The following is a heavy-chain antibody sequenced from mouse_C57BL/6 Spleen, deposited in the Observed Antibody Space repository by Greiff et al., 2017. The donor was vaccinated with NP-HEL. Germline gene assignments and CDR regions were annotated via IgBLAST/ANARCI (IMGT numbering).Heavy chain of an antibody. CDR3: ARRYSNYVGYAMDY. D-gene: IGHD2-5*01. J-gene: IGHJ4*01. V-gene: IGHV5-17*01. CDR2: ISSGSSTI. Sequence: EVQGVESGGGLVKPGGSLKLSCAASGFTSSDYGMHWVRQAPEKGLEWVAYISSGSSTIYYADTVKGRFTISRDNAKNTLFLQMTSLRSEDTAMYYCARRYSNYVGYAMDYWGQGTSVTVSS. CDR1: GFTSSDYG.